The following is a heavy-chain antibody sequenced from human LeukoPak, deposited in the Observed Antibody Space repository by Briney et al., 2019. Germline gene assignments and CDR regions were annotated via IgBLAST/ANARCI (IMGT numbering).Heavy chain of an antibody. CDR1: GYSISSAYY. J-gene: IGHJ3*02. V-gene: IGHV4-38-2*02. Sequence: SETLSLTCAVSGYSISSAYYWGWMRQPPGKGLEWIVSIHHSGSTYFNPSLKSRVTISVDTSKNQFSLKLTSVTAADTAVYYCARDRVRATYAFDIWGQGTMVTVSS. CDR3: ARDRVRATYAFDI. CDR2: IHHSGST. D-gene: IGHD1-26*01.